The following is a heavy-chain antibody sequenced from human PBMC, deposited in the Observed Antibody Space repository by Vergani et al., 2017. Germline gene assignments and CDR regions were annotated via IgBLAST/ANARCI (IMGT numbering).Heavy chain of an antibody. J-gene: IGHJ6*03. CDR2: INAGNGNT. V-gene: IGHV1-3*01. CDR3: ARVGFGDYGDTRTGDYYYYYMDV. CDR1: GYTFTSYA. D-gene: IGHD4-17*01. Sequence: QVQLVQSGAEVKKPGASVKVSCKASGYTFTSYAMHWVRQAPGQRLEWMGWINAGNGNTKYSQKFQGRVTMTRNTSISTAYMELSSLRSEDTAVYYCARVGFGDYGDTRTGDYYYYYMDVWGKGTTVTVSS.